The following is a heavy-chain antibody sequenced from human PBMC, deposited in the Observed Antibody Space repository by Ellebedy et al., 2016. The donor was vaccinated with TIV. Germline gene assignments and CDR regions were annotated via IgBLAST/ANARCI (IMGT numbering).Heavy chain of an antibody. CDR3: ARAALGQLWPYYYYGMDV. J-gene: IGHJ6*02. CDR2: IKQDGSEK. V-gene: IGHV3-7*03. D-gene: IGHD5-18*01. CDR1: GFTFSSYW. Sequence: GESLKISXAASGFTFSSYWMSWVRQAPGKGLEWVANIKQDGSEKYYVDSVKGRFTISRDNAKNSLYLQMNSLRAEDTAVYYCARAALGQLWPYYYYGMDVWGQGTTVTVSS.